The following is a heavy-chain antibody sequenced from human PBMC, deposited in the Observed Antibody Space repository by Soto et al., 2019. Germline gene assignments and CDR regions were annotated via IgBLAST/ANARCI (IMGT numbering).Heavy chain of an antibody. CDR2: IVPTLHVT. V-gene: IGHV1-69*08. Sequence: QVQVVQSGAEVKRPGSSLKVSCETSGGTSAIYTITWVRQAPGQGLQWMGRIVPTLHVTNYAQEFQGRLTVTAGTSTTTVHMELSRLTSEDAAGYFCTKEKFGGGRVGVRYWGQGTLVTVSS. CDR1: GGTSAIYT. J-gene: IGHJ4*02. CDR3: TKEKFGGGRVGVRY. D-gene: IGHD3-10*01.